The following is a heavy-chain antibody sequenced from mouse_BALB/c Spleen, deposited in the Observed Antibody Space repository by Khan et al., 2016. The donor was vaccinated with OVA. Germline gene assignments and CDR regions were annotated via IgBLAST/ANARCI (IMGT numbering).Heavy chain of an antibody. J-gene: IGHJ4*01. Sequence: EVQLQESGPGLVKPSPSLSLTCTVTGYSITSDYAWNLIRQFPGNKLEWIGYISSTGSTNYNPALKSRTSITRDTSKNPFFLQLNSVTTEDTATYYCARDGSRYNYAMDYWGQGTSVTVSS. D-gene: IGHD2-3*01. CDR1: GYSITSDYA. CDR2: ISSTGST. CDR3: ARDGSRYNYAMDY. V-gene: IGHV3-2*02.